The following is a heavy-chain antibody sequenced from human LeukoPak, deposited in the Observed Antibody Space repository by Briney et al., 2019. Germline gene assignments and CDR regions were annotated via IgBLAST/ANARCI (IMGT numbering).Heavy chain of an antibody. Sequence: GSLRLSCAASGFTFSKYDMHWVRQAPGKGLEWVAFIWSDGSNKYYADSVKGRFTISRDNSKITLYPQMNSLRAEDTAVYYCAELGITMIGGVWGKGTTVTISS. D-gene: IGHD3-10*02. CDR3: AELGITMIGGV. CDR2: IWSDGSNK. J-gene: IGHJ6*04. CDR1: GFTFSKYD. V-gene: IGHV3-30*02.